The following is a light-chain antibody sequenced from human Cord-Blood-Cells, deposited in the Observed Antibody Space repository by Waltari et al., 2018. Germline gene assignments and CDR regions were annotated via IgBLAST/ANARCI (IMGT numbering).Light chain of an antibody. CDR2: WAS. Sequence: DIVMTQSPASLAVSLGERATINCKSSQSVLYSSNNKNYLAWYQQKPGQPPKLLIYWASTRESVVPDRFSGSGSGTDFTRTSSSLQAEDVAVYYCQQYYSTPLTFGGGTKVEIK. CDR3: QQYYSTPLT. V-gene: IGKV4-1*01. J-gene: IGKJ4*02. CDR1: QSVLYSSNNKNY.